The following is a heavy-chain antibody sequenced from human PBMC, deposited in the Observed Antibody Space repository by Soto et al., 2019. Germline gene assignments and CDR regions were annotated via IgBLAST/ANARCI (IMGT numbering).Heavy chain of an antibody. D-gene: IGHD2-2*02. Sequence: SETLSLTCTVSGGSISSSSYYWGWIRQPPGKGLEWIGSIYYSGSTYYNPSLKSRVTISVDTSKNQFSLKLSSVTAADTAVYYCARLGCSSTSCYKTGYGMDVWGQGTTVTVSS. CDR3: ARLGCSSTSCYKTGYGMDV. CDR2: IYYSGST. V-gene: IGHV4-39*01. J-gene: IGHJ6*02. CDR1: GGSISSSSYY.